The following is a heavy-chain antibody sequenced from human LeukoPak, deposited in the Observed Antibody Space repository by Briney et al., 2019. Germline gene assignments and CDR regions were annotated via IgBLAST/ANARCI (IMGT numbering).Heavy chain of an antibody. CDR1: GGSISSSSYY. J-gene: IGHJ3*02. CDR2: IYYSGST. V-gene: IGHV4-39*01. Sequence: SKTLSLTCTVSGGSISSSSYYWGWIRQPPGKGLEWIGSIYYSGSTYYNPSLKSRVTISVDTSKNQFSLKLRSVTAADTAVYYCECGSYYRRSRWAFDIWGQGTMVTVSS. CDR3: ECGSYYRRSRWAFDI. D-gene: IGHD1-26*01.